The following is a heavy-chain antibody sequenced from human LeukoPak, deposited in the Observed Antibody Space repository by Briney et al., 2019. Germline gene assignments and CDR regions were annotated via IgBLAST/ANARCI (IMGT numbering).Heavy chain of an antibody. CDR3: ARGRMVRYYYYYYMDV. J-gene: IGHJ6*03. D-gene: IGHD3-10*01. V-gene: IGHV4-39*07. CDR2: IFYSGST. CDR1: GGSISTSNYY. Sequence: SETLSLTCTVSGGSISTSNYYWGWIRQPPGKGLEWIGNIFYSGSTYYSPSLKSRVTISLDTSRNQFSLKLTSVTAADTAVYYCARGRMVRYYYYYYMDVWGKGTTVTVSS.